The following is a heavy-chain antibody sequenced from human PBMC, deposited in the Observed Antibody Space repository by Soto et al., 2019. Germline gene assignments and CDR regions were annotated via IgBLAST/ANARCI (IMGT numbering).Heavy chain of an antibody. CDR3: ACGRGYCYDSGCSHFDFFQY. Sequence: QVQLVESGGGVGQPGTSLRLSCAVSRLTFSSYGMNWVRLAPGKGLEWVAVISNDGSNKYYADSVKGRFTISRDNSKNKVYLQMNSLRAEDTALYYCACGRGYCYDSGCSHFDFFQYWGQGALVIVSS. CDR2: ISNDGSNK. CDR1: RLTFSSYG. D-gene: IGHD3-22*01. V-gene: IGHV3-30*03. J-gene: IGHJ1*01.